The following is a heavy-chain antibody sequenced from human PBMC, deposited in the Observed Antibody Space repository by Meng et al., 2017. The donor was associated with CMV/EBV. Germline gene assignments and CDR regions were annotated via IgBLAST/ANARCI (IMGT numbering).Heavy chain of an antibody. J-gene: IGHJ4*02. Sequence: FTFSSYGIHWVRQAPGKGLVWVSRINSDGSSTSYADSVKGRFTISRDNAKNTLYLQMNSLRAEDTAVYYCARGGDVLLWFGEFHLDYWGQGTLVTVSS. D-gene: IGHD3-10*01. V-gene: IGHV3-74*01. CDR1: FTFSSYG. CDR2: INSDGSST. CDR3: ARGGDVLLWFGEFHLDY.